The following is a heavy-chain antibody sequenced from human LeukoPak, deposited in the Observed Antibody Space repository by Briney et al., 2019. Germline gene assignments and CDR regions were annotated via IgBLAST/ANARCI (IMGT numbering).Heavy chain of an antibody. CDR3: AKATSAGTRYFDL. CDR1: GFALSSYA. Sequence: PGGSLRLSCAASGFALSSYAMSWVRQAPGKGLEWVSATSSSDAGTYHAESVRGRFTISRDNSKNTLYLQMNSLRAEDTAVYYCAKATSAGTRYFDLWGRGTLVTVSS. V-gene: IGHV3-23*01. CDR2: TSSSDAGT. D-gene: IGHD6-13*01. J-gene: IGHJ2*01.